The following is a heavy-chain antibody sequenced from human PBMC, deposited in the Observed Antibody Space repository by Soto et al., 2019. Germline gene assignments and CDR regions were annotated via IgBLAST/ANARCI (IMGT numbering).Heavy chain of an antibody. CDR1: GASISDYY. CDR3: ARWSWTPPQHHX. D-gene: IGHD5-12*01. CDR2: FYPSGRT. V-gene: IGHV4-59*01. J-gene: IGHJ4*02. Sequence: AETLSLTCTVSGASISDYYWSWIRQSPGKGLDWIVYFYPSGRTDYNPSLKSRVTISVDTSKNQFSLELNSLTAADTAVYYCARWSWTPPQHHXWGQAALLPVSX.